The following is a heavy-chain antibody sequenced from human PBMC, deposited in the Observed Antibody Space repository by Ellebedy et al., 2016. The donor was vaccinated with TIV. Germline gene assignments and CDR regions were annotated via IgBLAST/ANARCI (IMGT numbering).Heavy chain of an antibody. D-gene: IGHD3-22*01. V-gene: IGHV3-30*18. CDR2: ISYDGSNI. Sequence: GESLKISCAASGFTFSSYGMHWVRQAPGKGLEWVAVISYDGSNIYYAESVKGRFTISRDNSKNTLYLQMNSLRAEDTAVYYCAKGGVITTLYYYGMDGWGQGTTVTVSS. J-gene: IGHJ6*02. CDR1: GFTFSSYG. CDR3: AKGGVITTLYYYGMDG.